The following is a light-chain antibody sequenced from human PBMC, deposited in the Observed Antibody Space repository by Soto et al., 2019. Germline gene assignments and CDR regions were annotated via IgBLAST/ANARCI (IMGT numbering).Light chain of an antibody. Sequence: EIVLTQSPATLSLSPGERATLSCRASQSVSSYLAWYQQKPGQAPRLLIYDAPNRATGIPARFSGSGSGTDITRTISSLEPEDFAVYYCQQRSNWPSITFGQGTRLEIK. CDR1: QSVSSY. CDR2: DAP. V-gene: IGKV3-11*01. CDR3: QQRSNWPSIT. J-gene: IGKJ5*01.